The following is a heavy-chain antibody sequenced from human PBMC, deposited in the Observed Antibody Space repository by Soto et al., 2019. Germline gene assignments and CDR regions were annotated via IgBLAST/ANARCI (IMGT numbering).Heavy chain of an antibody. V-gene: IGHV3-23*01. J-gene: IGHJ6*02. CDR2: ISGSGGST. D-gene: IGHD3-3*01. Sequence: GGSLRLSCAASGFTFSSYAMSWVRQAPGKGLEWVSAISGSGGSTYYADSVKGRFTISRDNSKNTLYLQMNSLRAEDTAVYYCAKDLLLTSATYYDFWSGFEEEVWGQGTTVTVSS. CDR1: GFTFSSYA. CDR3: AKDLLLTSATYYDFWSGFEEEV.